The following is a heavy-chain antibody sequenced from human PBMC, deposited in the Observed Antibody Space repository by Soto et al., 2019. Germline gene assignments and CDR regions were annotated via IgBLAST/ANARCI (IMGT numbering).Heavy chain of an antibody. V-gene: IGHV3-48*03. J-gene: IGHJ4*02. CDR1: GFTFSTYE. CDR2: ISGSGSSI. D-gene: IGHD3-9*01. CDR3: ARESDYDTFDY. Sequence: XGSLRLSCAASGFTFSTYEMNWVRQAPGKGLEWVSYISGSGSSIYYADSVKGRFTISRDNAKKSLYLQMNGLRAEDTAVYYCARESDYDTFDYWGQGTLVTVS.